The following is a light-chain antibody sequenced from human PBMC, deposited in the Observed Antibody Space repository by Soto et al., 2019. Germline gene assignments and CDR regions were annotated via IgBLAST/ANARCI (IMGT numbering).Light chain of an antibody. J-gene: IGKJ2*01. V-gene: IGKV3-20*01. CDR3: QQYGGSPYT. CDR2: DAS. CDR1: QSFAGF. Sequence: EIVLTQSPGTLSLSPGERATLSCRASQSFAGFLAWYQHKAGQPPRLLIYDASKRATGLPDRFSGTGSGTDFTLTISRLEPEDFAVYYCQQYGGSPYTFGQGTRLEIK.